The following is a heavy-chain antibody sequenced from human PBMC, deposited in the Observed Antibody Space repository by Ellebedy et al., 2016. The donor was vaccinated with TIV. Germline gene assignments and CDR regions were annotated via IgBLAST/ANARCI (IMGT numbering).Heavy chain of an antibody. J-gene: IGHJ5*02. Sequence: MPSETLSLTCTVSGGSISSGDYYWSWIRQHPGKGLEWIGYIYYSGSAYYNPSLKSLLTISVDTSKNQFSLKLSSVTAADTAVYYCARVKGCSGGSCYDWFDPWGQGTLVTVSS. CDR2: IYYSGSA. V-gene: IGHV4-31*01. CDR3: ARVKGCSGGSCYDWFDP. D-gene: IGHD2-15*01. CDR1: GGSISSGDYY.